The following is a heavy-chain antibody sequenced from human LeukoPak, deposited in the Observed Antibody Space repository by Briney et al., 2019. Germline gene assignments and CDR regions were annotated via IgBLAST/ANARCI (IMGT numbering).Heavy chain of an antibody. CDR1: GGSISSYY. J-gene: IGHJ5*02. CDR2: IYTSGST. D-gene: IGHD6-13*01. V-gene: IGHV4-4*09. Sequence: SETLSLTCTVSGGSISSYYWSWIRQPPGKGLEWIGNIYTSGSTNYNPSLKSRVTISVDTSKNQFSLKLSSVTAADTAVYYCARRGPSSSWYWFDPWGQGTLVTVSS. CDR3: ARRGPSSSWYWFDP.